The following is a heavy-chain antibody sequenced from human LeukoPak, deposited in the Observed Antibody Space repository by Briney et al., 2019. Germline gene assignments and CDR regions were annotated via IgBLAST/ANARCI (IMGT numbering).Heavy chain of an antibody. D-gene: IGHD3-22*01. J-gene: IGHJ5*02. V-gene: IGHV3-53*01. CDR3: VLSGSWDWFDP. Sequence: GGSLRLSCAASGFTVSRNYMSWVRQAPGKGLEWVSVIYSGGSTYYADSVKGRFTISRGNSKNTLYLQMNSLRAEDTAVYARVLSGSWDWFDPWGQGTLVTVSS. CDR1: GFTVSRNY. CDR2: IYSGGST.